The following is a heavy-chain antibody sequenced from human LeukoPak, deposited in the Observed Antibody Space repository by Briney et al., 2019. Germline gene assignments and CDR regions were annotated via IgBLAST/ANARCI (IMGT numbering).Heavy chain of an antibody. Sequence: SETLSLTCTVSGGSISSSSYYWSWIRQPPGKGLEWIGEINHSGSTNYNPSLKSRVTISINTSKNQFSLKLSSVTAADTAVYYCARRNGQDIVATFRRRYYFDYWGQGTLVTVSS. CDR2: INHSGST. D-gene: IGHD5-12*01. CDR3: ARRNGQDIVATFRRRYYFDY. CDR1: GGSISSSSYY. J-gene: IGHJ4*02. V-gene: IGHV4-39*07.